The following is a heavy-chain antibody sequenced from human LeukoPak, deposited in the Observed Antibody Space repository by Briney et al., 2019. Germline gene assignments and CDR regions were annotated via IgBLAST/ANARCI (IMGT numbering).Heavy chain of an antibody. Sequence: GGSLRLSCAASGFTFSRYWLHWVRQTPGKGLVWVSRINTDGSSTTYADSVKGRFTISRDNAKNTLYLQMSSLRAEDTAFYYCARGDGIRGAVEDQWGRGTLVTVSS. D-gene: IGHD1-26*01. J-gene: IGHJ4*02. CDR1: GFTFSRYW. CDR2: INTDGSST. CDR3: ARGDGIRGAVEDQ. V-gene: IGHV3-74*01.